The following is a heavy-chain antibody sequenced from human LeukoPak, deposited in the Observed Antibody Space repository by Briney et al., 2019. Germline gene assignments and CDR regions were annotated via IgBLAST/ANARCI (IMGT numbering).Heavy chain of an antibody. CDR2: IYYSGST. J-gene: IGHJ4*02. V-gene: IGHV4-59*01. CDR1: GGSISSYY. Sequence: KPSETLSLTCTVSGGSISSYYWSWIRQPPGKGLEWIGYIYYSGSTNYNPSLKSRVTISVDTSKNQFSLKLSSVTAADTAVYYCARITGTTFMDYWGQGTLVTVSS. D-gene: IGHD1-7*01. CDR3: ARITGTTFMDY.